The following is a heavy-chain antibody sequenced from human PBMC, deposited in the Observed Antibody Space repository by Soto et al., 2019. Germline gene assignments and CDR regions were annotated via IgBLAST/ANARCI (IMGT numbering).Heavy chain of an antibody. Sequence: GRYLRLSCAASGFTFSSYGMHWVRQAPGKGLEWVAVISYDGSNKYYADSVKGRFTISRDNSKNTLYLQMNSLRAEDTAVYYCASFFDSSGYYTYYFADWGQGSLVTVSS. CDR3: ASFFDSSGYYTYYFAD. D-gene: IGHD3-22*01. V-gene: IGHV3-30*03. CDR2: ISYDGSNK. CDR1: GFTFSSYG. J-gene: IGHJ4*02.